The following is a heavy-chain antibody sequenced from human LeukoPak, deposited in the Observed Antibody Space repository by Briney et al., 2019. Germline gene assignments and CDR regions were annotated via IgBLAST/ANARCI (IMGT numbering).Heavy chain of an antibody. Sequence: SETLSLTCAVYGGSFSGYYWSWIRQPPGKGLEWIGEINHSGSTNYNPSLKSRVTISVDTSKNQFSLKLSSVTAADTAVYYCARGSFIAARPYYYYGMDVWGQGTTVTVSS. CDR2: INHSGST. CDR3: ARGSFIAARPYYYYGMDV. CDR1: GGSFSGYY. J-gene: IGHJ6*02. D-gene: IGHD6-6*01. V-gene: IGHV4-34*01.